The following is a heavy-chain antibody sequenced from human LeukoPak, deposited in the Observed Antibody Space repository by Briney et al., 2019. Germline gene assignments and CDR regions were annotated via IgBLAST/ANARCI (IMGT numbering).Heavy chain of an antibody. J-gene: IGHJ6*03. Sequence: SETLSLTCAVYGGSFSGYYWSWIRQPPGKGLEWIGEINHSGSTNYNPSLKSRVTISVDTSKNQFSLKLSSVTAADTAVYYCAREAPYCSSTSCPYYYYYYYMDVWGKGTTVTVSS. CDR2: INHSGST. D-gene: IGHD2-2*01. CDR3: AREAPYCSSTSCPYYYYYYYMDV. V-gene: IGHV4-34*01. CDR1: GGSFSGYY.